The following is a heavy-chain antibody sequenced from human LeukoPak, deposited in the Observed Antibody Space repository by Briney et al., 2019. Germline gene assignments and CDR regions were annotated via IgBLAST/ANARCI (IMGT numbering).Heavy chain of an antibody. CDR2: ISYDGSNK. CDR1: GFTFSSYG. D-gene: IGHD1-26*01. Sequence: GGSLRLSCAASGFTFSSYGMHWVRQAPGKGLEWVAVISYDGSNKYYADSVKGRFTISRDNSKNTLYLQMNSLRAEDTAVYYCAKDRQWELLFPFDYWGQGTLVTVSS. CDR3: AKDRQWELLFPFDY. V-gene: IGHV3-30*18. J-gene: IGHJ4*02.